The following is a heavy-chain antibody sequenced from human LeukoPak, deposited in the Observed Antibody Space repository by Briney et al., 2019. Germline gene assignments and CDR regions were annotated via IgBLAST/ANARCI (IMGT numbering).Heavy chain of an antibody. Sequence: GGSLRLSCAASGFTFSSYGMHWVRQAPGKGLEWVAFIRYDGSNKYYADSVKGRFTISRDNSKNTLYLQMNSLRAEDTAVYYCAKVHCSSTSCYADFFDYWGQGTLATVSS. V-gene: IGHV3-30*02. CDR2: IRYDGSNK. J-gene: IGHJ4*02. CDR3: AKVHCSSTSCYADFFDY. D-gene: IGHD2-2*01. CDR1: GFTFSSYG.